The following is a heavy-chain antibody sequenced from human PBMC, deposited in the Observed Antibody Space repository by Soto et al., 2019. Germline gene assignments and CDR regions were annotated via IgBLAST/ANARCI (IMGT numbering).Heavy chain of an antibody. V-gene: IGHV3-48*04. CDR2: ISSTSSTI. CDR1: GCTFISYS. Sequence: GGSLRLSCTASGCTFISYSMNWVRQAPGKGLEWVSYISSTSSTIYYADSVKGRFTISSDNAKNSLYLQMNSLRAEDTAVYYCARILTVTTTLHYWGQGTLVTVSS. J-gene: IGHJ4*02. CDR3: ARILTVTTTLHY. D-gene: IGHD4-17*01.